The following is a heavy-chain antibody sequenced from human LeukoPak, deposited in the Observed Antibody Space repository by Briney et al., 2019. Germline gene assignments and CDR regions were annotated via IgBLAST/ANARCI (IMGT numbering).Heavy chain of an antibody. CDR2: IWYDGSNK. V-gene: IGHV3-33*06. CDR3: TKAQPPRHELGNFYFDC. D-gene: IGHD7-27*01. CDR1: GFSFSDYG. J-gene: IGHJ4*02. Sequence: PGRSLRLACAASGFSFSDYGMHWVRQAPGKGLDWVAVIWYDGSNKYYADSVKGRFTISRDNSKNTLYLQMNSLRGEDTAVYYCTKAQPPRHELGNFYFDCWGQGILVTVSS.